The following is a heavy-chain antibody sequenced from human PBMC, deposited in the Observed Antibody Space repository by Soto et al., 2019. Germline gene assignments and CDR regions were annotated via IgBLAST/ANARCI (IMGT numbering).Heavy chain of an antibody. CDR1: GFTFSNYA. CDR2: ISYDGSNK. CDR3: ARGEAFVL. Sequence: PGGSLSLSCAASGFTFSNYAMHWVRQAPGKGLEWVAVISYDGSNKYYADSVKGRFTISRDNSKNTLYLQMNSLRAEDTAVYYCARGEAFVLWGQGALVTVSS. J-gene: IGHJ4*02. D-gene: IGHD3-3*01. V-gene: IGHV3-30-3*01.